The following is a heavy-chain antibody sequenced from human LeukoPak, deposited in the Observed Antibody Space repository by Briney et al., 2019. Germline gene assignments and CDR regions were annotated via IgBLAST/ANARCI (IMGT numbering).Heavy chain of an antibody. CDR2: ISSRSSTI. D-gene: IGHD6-19*01. J-gene: IGHJ4*02. CDR3: ARDSRIAVAAATHFDY. CDR1: GFTFSSYS. Sequence: PGGSLRLSCAASGFTFSSYSMNWVRQAPGKGLEWVSYISSRSSTIYYADSVKGRFTISRDNAKNSLYLQMNSLRAEDTAVYYCARDSRIAVAAATHFDYWGRGTLVTVSS. V-gene: IGHV3-48*01.